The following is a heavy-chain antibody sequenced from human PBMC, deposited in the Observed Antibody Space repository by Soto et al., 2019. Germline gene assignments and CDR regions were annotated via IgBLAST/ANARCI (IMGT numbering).Heavy chain of an antibody. Sequence: SETLSLTCTVSGGSISSGGYYWSWIRQHPGKGLEWIGYIYYSGSTYYNPSLKSRVTISVDTSKNQFSLKLSSVAAADTAVYYCARGPGTMAKIDYWGQGTLVTVSS. CDR3: ARGPGTMAKIDY. D-gene: IGHD3-10*01. V-gene: IGHV4-31*03. CDR2: IYYSGST. J-gene: IGHJ4*02. CDR1: GGSISSGGYY.